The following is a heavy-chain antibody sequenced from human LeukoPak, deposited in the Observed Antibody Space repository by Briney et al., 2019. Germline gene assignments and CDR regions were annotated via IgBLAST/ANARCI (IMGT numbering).Heavy chain of an antibody. CDR1: GGSISSYY. CDR3: ARAVAGTLLRFDY. Sequence: SETLSLTCTVSGGSISSYYWSWIRQPPGRGLEWIGCIYYSGGTKYNPSLTSRVTISVDTSKNQFSLQLTSVTAADTAVYYCARAVAGTLLRFDYWGQGTLVTVSS. J-gene: IGHJ4*02. D-gene: IGHD6-19*01. V-gene: IGHV4-59*08. CDR2: IYYSGGT.